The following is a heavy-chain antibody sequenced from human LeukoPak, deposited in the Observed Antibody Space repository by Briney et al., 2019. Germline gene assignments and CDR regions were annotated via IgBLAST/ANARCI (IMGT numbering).Heavy chain of an antibody. CDR1: GFTFSSYA. CDR3: ARDNNGDY. Sequence: PGGSLRLSCAASGFTFSSYAMTWVRQAPGKGLEWVSGIRSSGDTTYYADSVRGRFTISRDNSKNTLYLQMNSLRVEDTAMYYCARDNNGDYWGQGTLVTVSS. D-gene: IGHD1/OR15-1a*01. CDR2: IRSSGDTT. V-gene: IGHV3-23*01. J-gene: IGHJ4*02.